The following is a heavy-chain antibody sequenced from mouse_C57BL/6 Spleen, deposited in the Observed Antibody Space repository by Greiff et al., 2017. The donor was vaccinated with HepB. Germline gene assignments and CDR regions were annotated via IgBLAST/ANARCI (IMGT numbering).Heavy chain of an antibody. CDR3: ARDPSYGYDDYFDY. V-gene: IGHV3-6*01. J-gene: IGHJ2*01. Sequence: EVKLLESGPGLVKPSQSLSLTCSVTGYSITSGYYWNWIRQFPGNKLEWMGYISYDGSNNYNPSLKNRISITRDTSKNQFFLKLNSVTTEDTATYYCARDPSYGYDDYFDYWGQGTTLTVSS. CDR1: GYSITSGYY. D-gene: IGHD2-9*01. CDR2: ISYDGSN.